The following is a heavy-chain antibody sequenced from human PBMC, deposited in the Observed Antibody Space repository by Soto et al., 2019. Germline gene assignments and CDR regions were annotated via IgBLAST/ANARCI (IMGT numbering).Heavy chain of an antibody. CDR3: ARKGAAASYAHYYMDV. CDR1: GGSISNSSYL. J-gene: IGHJ6*03. CDR2: INHSGST. Sequence: PSETLSLTCTVSGGSISNSSYLWGWIRQPPGKGLQWIGRINHSGSTNYNPSLESRVTISVDTSRNRFSLNLTSATAADTAVYYCARKGAAASYAHYYMDVWGRGTAVTVSS. V-gene: IGHV4-39*07. D-gene: IGHD6-13*01.